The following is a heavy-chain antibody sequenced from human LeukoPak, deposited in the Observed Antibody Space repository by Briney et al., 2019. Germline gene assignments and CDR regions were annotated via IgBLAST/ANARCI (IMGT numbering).Heavy chain of an antibody. CDR2: FDPEDGET. D-gene: IGHD6-13*01. CDR1: GYTLTELS. V-gene: IGHV1-24*01. CDR3: ATYTYSSSWYLV. J-gene: IGHJ4*02. Sequence: ASVKVSFKVSGYTLTELSMHWVRQAPGKGLEWMGGFDPEDGETIYAQKFQGRVTMTEDTSTDTAYMELSSLRSEDTAVYYCATYTYSSSWYLVWGQGTLVTVSS.